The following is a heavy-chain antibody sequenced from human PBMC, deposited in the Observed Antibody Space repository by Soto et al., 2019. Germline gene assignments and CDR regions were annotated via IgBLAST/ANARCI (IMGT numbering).Heavy chain of an antibody. V-gene: IGHV4-39*01. J-gene: IGHJ6*03. CDR2: IYYSGST. CDR1: GGSISSSSYY. D-gene: IGHD6-13*01. CDR3: ARHQMAAAGYHYYYYMDV. Sequence: SETLSLTCAVSGGSISSSSYYWGWIRQHPGKGLEWIGSIYYSGSTYYNPSLKSRVTISVDTSKNQFSLKLSSVTAADTAVYYCARHQMAAAGYHYYYYMDVWGKGTTVTVSS.